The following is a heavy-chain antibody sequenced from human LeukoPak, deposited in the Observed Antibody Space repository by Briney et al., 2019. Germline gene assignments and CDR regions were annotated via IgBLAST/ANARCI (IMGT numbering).Heavy chain of an antibody. CDR2: IDHRGDT. CDR3: ARGATISETGYFDV. Sequence: SETLSLTCAVYGGSFSRYYWSWIRQSPGKGLEWIAEIDHRGDTNYNPSVKSRVTISVDTSKNQFSLKVRSLSGADTAVYYCARGATISETGYFDVWDQGTLVTVSS. CDR1: GGSFSRYY. V-gene: IGHV4-34*01. J-gene: IGHJ4*03. D-gene: IGHD5-24*01.